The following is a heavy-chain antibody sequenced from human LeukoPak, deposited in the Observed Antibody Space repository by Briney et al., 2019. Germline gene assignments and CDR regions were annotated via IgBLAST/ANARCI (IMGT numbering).Heavy chain of an antibody. V-gene: IGHV3-7*01. J-gene: IGHJ4*02. CDR1: EFAFSSYW. Sequence: GGSLRLSCAASEFAFSSYWMSWVRQAPGKGLEWVANIKQDGSEKYYVDSVKGRFTISRDNAENTLYLQVNNLRAEDTAVYYCARGPNSNWSGLDFWGQGTLLTVSS. CDR3: ARGPNSNWSGLDF. CDR2: IKQDGSEK. D-gene: IGHD6-6*01.